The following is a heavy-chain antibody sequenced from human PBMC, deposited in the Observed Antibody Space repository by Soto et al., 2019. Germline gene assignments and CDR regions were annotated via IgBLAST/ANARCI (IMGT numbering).Heavy chain of an antibody. Sequence: QVQLVESGGGVVQPGRSLRLSCAASGFTFSSYGMHWVRQAPGKGLEWVAVIWYDGSNKYYADSVKGRFTISRDNSKNTLYVQMNSLRAEDTAVYYCARSLRVTEYYYYYYYMDVWGKGTTVTVSS. CDR2: IWYDGSNK. V-gene: IGHV3-33*01. CDR1: GFTFSSYG. J-gene: IGHJ6*03. CDR3: ARSLRVTEYYYYYYYMDV. D-gene: IGHD1-20*01.